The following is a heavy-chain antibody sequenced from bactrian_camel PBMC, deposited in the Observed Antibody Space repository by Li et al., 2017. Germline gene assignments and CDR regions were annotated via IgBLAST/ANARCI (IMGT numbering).Heavy chain of an antibody. Sequence: HVQLVESGGGSVQAGGSLILSCAASGYITSRYCIGWFRQAPGKVREGVASIRPGATTTAYASSVRGRFSISLDTAKNTVFLQMNSLRTEDTAMYFCATLSCRRGLQTMSPLHNSWGQGTQVTVS. CDR3: ATLSCRRGLQTMSPLHNS. CDR2: IRPGATTT. D-gene: IGHD1*01. V-gene: IGHV3S1*01. J-gene: IGHJ6*01. CDR1: GYITSRYC.